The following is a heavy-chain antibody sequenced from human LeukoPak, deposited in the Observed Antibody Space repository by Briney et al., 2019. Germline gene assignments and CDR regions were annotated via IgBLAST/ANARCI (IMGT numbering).Heavy chain of an antibody. J-gene: IGHJ4*02. D-gene: IGHD5-18*01. CDR1: GDSLSGNYYY. CDR3: TRHEEYSYGRVNY. V-gene: IGHV4-39*01. Sequence: PSETLSLTCTVSGDSLSGNYYYWGWTRQPPGKGLEWIASIYYGGSTYYNPSLKSRVTISADTSKNLFSLRVTSVTAEDTAVYYCTRHEEYSYGRVNYWGQGTLVTVSS. CDR2: IYYGGST.